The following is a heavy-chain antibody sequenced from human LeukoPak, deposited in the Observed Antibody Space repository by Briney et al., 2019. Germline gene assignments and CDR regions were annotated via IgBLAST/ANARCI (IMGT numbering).Heavy chain of an antibody. J-gene: IGHJ3*02. CDR2: ISGSAGRT. V-gene: IGHV3-23*01. Sequence: GGSLRLSCAASGLSFNTYAMSWVRQAPGKGLEWVSGISGSAGRTYHAESVKGRFTISRDNSKNTLFLQMNSLAAEDTAVYYCAKDLTVTTRGTYAFDIWGPGTMVTVSS. D-gene: IGHD4-17*01. CDR3: AKDLTVTTRGTYAFDI. CDR1: GLSFNTYA.